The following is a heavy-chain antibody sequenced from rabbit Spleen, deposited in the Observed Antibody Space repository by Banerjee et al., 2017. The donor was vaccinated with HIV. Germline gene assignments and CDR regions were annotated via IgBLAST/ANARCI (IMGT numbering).Heavy chain of an antibody. CDR3: VRGASSSGYYSL. Sequence: QEQLVESGGGLVQPGESLKLFCTASGFDFSRFGVSWVRQAPGKGLEWIGYIDLVFGSTYYASWVNGRFTISSHNAQNTLYLQLYGLTVADTATYFCVRGASSSGYYSLWGPGTLVTVS. V-gene: IGHV1S47*01. CDR2: IDLVFGST. J-gene: IGHJ4*01. D-gene: IGHD1-1*01. CDR1: GFDFSRFG.